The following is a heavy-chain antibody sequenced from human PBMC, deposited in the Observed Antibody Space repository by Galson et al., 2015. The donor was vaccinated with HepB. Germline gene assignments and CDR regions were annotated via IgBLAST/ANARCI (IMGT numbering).Heavy chain of an antibody. J-gene: IGHJ5*02. Sequence: TLSLTCTVSGGSISSGSYYWSWIRQPAGKGLEWIGRIYTSGSTNYNPSLKSRVTISVDTSKNQFSLKLSSVTAADTAVYYCARGLVVIRYNWSDPWGQGTLATVSS. CDR2: IYTSGST. CDR3: ARGLVVIRYNWSDP. D-gene: IGHD3-22*01. CDR1: GGSISSGSYY. V-gene: IGHV4-61*02.